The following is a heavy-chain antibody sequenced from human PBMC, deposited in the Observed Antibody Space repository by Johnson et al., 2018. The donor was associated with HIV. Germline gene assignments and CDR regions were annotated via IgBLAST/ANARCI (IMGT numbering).Heavy chain of an antibody. D-gene: IGHD6-13*01. J-gene: IGHJ3*02. V-gene: IGHV3-15*01. Sequence: EVQLVESGGGVVKPGGSLRLSCAASGFTFNNAWMSWVRQAPGKGLEWVGRLQSTTDGGTTYYAAPVNGRFSISRDESKSTVYLQKNSLQAGDTAVYDCATSKGGPYSGSWGEAFDIWGQGTMVTVSS. CDR2: LQSTTDGGTT. CDR3: ATSKGGPYSGSWGEAFDI. CDR1: GFTFNNAW.